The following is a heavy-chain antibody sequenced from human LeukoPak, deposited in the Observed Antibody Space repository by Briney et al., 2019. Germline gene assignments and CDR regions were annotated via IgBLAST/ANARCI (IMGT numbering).Heavy chain of an antibody. Sequence: GGSLRLSCAASGFTFSSYAMSWVRQAPGPGLEGVSAISGSGGSTYYADSVKGRFTISRDNSKNTLYLQMNSLRAEDTAVYYCAKDPGIAVAGARDYWGQGTLVTVSS. CDR1: GFTFSSYA. CDR3: AKDPGIAVAGARDY. D-gene: IGHD6-19*01. CDR2: ISGSGGST. J-gene: IGHJ4*02. V-gene: IGHV3-23*01.